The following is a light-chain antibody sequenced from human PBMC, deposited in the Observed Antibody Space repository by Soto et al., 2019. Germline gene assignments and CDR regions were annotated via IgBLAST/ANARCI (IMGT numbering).Light chain of an antibody. J-gene: IGKJ5*01. V-gene: IGKV3-20*01. CDR1: QSVRSNY. CDR2: GAS. Sequence: EIVLTQSPGTLSLSPGERATLSCRASQSVRSNYLAWYQQRPGQSPRLLIYGASSRATDIPDRFSGSGSGTDFTLTISRLEPEDFAVYYCQHYDGSLDHTFGQGTRLEIK. CDR3: QHYDGSLDHT.